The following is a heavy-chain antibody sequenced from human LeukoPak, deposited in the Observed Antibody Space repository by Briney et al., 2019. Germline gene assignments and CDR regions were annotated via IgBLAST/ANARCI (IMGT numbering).Heavy chain of an antibody. D-gene: IGHD3-16*02. Sequence: ASVKVSCKVSEYTLTELSMHWVRQAPGKGLEWMGGFDPEDGETIYAQKFQGRVTMTEDTSTDTAYMELSSLRSEDTAVYYCAVYPLRLGELSMSLSDAFDIWGQGTMVTVSS. CDR2: FDPEDGET. J-gene: IGHJ3*02. V-gene: IGHV1-24*01. CDR3: AVYPLRLGELSMSLSDAFDI. CDR1: EYTLTELS.